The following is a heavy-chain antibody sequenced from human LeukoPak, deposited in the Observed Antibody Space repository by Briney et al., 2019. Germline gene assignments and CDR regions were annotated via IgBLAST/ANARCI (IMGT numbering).Heavy chain of an antibody. CDR3: ARHLSIAAAGAFDY. Sequence: GESLKISCKGSGYSFTSYWIGRVRQMPGKGLEWMGIIYPGDSDTRYSPSFQGQVAISADKSISTAYLQWSSLKASDTAMYYCARHLSIAAAGAFDYWGQGTLVTVSS. D-gene: IGHD6-13*01. CDR1: GYSFTSYW. CDR2: IYPGDSDT. V-gene: IGHV5-51*01. J-gene: IGHJ4*02.